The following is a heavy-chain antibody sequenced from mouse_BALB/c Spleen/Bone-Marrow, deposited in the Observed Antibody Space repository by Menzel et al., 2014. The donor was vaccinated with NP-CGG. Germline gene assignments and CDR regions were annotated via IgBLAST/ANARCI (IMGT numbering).Heavy chain of an antibody. CDR3: VRGPWFAY. CDR2: IYPGSGSS. Sequence: VMLVESGPELVKPGASVKMSCKASGYTFADYVINWVNQRTGQGLEWIGEIYPGSGSSYYNEKFKGKATLTADKSSNTACMQLSSLTSEDSAVYFCVRGPWFAYWGQGTLVTVSA. J-gene: IGHJ3*01. V-gene: IGHV1-77*01. CDR1: GYTFADYV.